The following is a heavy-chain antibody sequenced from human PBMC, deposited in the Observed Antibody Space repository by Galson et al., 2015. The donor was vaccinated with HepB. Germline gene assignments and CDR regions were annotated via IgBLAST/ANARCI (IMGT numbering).Heavy chain of an antibody. D-gene: IGHD6-19*01. CDR1: GFTFSSYS. CDR2: ISSSSSTI. CDR3: AREQIAVAGHDAFDI. V-gene: IGHV3-48*02. J-gene: IGHJ3*02. Sequence: SLRLSCAASGFTFSSYSMNWVRQAPGKGLEWVSYISSSSSTIYYADSVKGRFTISRDNAKNSLYLQMNSLRDEDTAVYYCAREQIAVAGHDAFDIWGQGTMVTVSS.